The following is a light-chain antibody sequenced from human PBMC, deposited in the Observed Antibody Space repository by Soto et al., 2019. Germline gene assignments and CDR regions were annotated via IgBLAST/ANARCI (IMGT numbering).Light chain of an antibody. J-gene: IGKJ1*01. CDR3: QQYNSYS. CDR2: GAS. Sequence: DIVLTQSPGTLSLSPGERATLSCRASQSVSNSLLTWYQQKPGQAPRPLIYGASNRATGVPDRFSGSGSGTEFTLTISSLQPDDFATYYCQQYNSYSFGQGTKVEMK. CDR1: QSVSNSL. V-gene: IGKV3-20*01.